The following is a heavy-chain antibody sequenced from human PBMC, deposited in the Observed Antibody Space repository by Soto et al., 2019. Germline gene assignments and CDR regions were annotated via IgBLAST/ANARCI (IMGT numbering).Heavy chain of an antibody. D-gene: IGHD2-2*01. CDR2: ISYDGSNK. Sequence: WWSLSLSFASSGFTFSSYGMHWVRQAPGKGLEWVAAISYDGSNKYYADSVKGRFTISRDNSKNTLYLQMNSLRAEDTAVYYCAKDPSTSHYGMDVWGQGTTVTVSS. V-gene: IGHV3-30*18. CDR1: GFTFSSYG. CDR3: AKDPSTSHYGMDV. J-gene: IGHJ6*02.